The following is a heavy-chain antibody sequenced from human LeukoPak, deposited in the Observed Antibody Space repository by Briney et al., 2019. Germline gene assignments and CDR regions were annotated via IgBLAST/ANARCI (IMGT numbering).Heavy chain of an antibody. CDR3: ARDIAHSSGWGYFDY. CDR1: RGYFRGYY. D-gene: IGHD6-19*01. V-gene: IGHV4-34*01. CDR2: INHSGST. J-gene: IGHJ4*02. Sequence: SEALFLTCAVFRGYFRGYYWSGIRQPPGKGLEWIGRINHSGSTNYNPSLKSRVTISVGTSKNQFSLKVSSVTAADTAVYYCARDIAHSSGWGYFDYWGQGTLVTVSS.